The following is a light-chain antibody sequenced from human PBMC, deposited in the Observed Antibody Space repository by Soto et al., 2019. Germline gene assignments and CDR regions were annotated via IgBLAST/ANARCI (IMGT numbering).Light chain of an antibody. V-gene: IGLV2-14*01. CDR2: EVS. CDR3: SSYTSSTSVV. Sequence: QSALTQPASVSGSPGQPITISCTGTSSDVGGYNHVSWYQQHPGKAPKLMISEVSNRPSGVSNRFSGSKSGNTASLTISGLQAEDEADYYCSSYTSSTSVVFGGGTKLTVL. J-gene: IGLJ2*01. CDR1: SSDVGGYNH.